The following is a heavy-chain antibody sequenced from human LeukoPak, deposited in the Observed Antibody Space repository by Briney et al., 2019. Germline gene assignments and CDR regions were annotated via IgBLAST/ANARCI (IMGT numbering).Heavy chain of an antibody. D-gene: IGHD2-2*01. J-gene: IGHJ4*02. Sequence: PGGSLRPSCAASGFTVSINYMSWVRQAPGKGLEWVSVIYSGGNTYYADSVKGRFTISRDNSKNTVYLQMNSLRAEDTAVYYCARGETSSYDYWGQGTLVTVSS. V-gene: IGHV3-53*01. CDR2: IYSGGNT. CDR3: ARGETSSYDY. CDR1: GFTVSINY.